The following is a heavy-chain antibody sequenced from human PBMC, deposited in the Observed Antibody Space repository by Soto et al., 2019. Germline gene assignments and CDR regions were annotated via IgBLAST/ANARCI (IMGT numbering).Heavy chain of an antibody. CDR2: IYYSGST. Sequence: PSETLSLTCTVSGGSISSYYWSWIRQPPGKGLEWIGYIYYSGSTNYNPSLKSRVTISVDTSKNQFSLKLSSVTAADTAVYYCAREISVGAGIDYWGQGTLVTVSS. CDR3: AREISVGAGIDY. V-gene: IGHV4-59*01. CDR1: GGSISSYY. J-gene: IGHJ4*02. D-gene: IGHD1-26*01.